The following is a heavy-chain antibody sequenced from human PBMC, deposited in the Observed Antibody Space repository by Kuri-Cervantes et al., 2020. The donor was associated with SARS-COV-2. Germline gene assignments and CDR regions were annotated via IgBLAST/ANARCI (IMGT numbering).Heavy chain of an antibody. CDR3: ASPTRPECSSTSCPRTSAFDI. CDR2: INHSGST. V-gene: IGHV4-39*07. Sequence: SETLSLTCTVSGGSISSSSYYWSWIRQPPGKGLEWIGEINHSGSTNYNPSLKSRVTISVDTSKNQFSLKLSSVTAADTAVYYCASPTRPECSSTSCPRTSAFDIWGQGTMVTVSS. D-gene: IGHD2-2*01. J-gene: IGHJ3*02. CDR1: GGSISSSSYY.